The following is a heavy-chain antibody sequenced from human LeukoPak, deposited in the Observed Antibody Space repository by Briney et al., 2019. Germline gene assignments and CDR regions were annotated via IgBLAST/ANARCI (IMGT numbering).Heavy chain of an antibody. J-gene: IGHJ4*02. CDR3: ARFLIGTKFYFDY. CDR1: GETFRGHY. Sequence: GAPMKVSFKASGETFRGHYINWGRQAPGHRRWWMGWINPNNGDTVYAQRFQGRVTMTRDTSISTAYMELSRLSFDDTAVYYCARFLIGTKFYFDYWGQGTLVTVSS. D-gene: IGHD1-7*01. CDR2: INPNNGDT. V-gene: IGHV1-2*02.